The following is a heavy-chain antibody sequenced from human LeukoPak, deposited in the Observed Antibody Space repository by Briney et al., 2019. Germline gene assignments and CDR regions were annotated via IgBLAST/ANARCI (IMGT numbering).Heavy chain of an antibody. CDR2: IKSDGTGI. CDR1: GFTFSDYW. Sequence: GGSLRLSCTASGFTFSDYWMYWVRQAPGKGLVWVSRIKSDGTGILYEDFAEGRFTISRDNAKNSVYLQMNNLRAEDTAVYYCARRAPGYCITTSCPDTYYYYYYMDVWGKGTTVTVSS. CDR3: ARRAPGYCITTSCPDTYYYYYYMDV. V-gene: IGHV3-74*03. D-gene: IGHD2-2*01. J-gene: IGHJ6*03.